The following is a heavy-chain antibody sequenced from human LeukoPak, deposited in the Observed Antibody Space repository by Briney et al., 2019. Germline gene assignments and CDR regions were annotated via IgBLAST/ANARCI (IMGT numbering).Heavy chain of an antibody. Sequence: GESLKISCKGSGYSFTSYWIGWVRQMPGKVLEWMGTIYPGDSDTRYSPSFQGQVTISADKSISTAYLQWSSLKASDTAMYYCARSVSPCQTDFDYWGQGTLVTVSS. CDR1: GYSFTSYW. CDR2: IYPGDSDT. J-gene: IGHJ4*02. D-gene: IGHD5/OR15-5a*01. V-gene: IGHV5-51*01. CDR3: ARSVSPCQTDFDY.